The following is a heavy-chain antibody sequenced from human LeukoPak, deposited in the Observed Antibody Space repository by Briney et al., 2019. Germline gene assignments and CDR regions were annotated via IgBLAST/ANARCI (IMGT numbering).Heavy chain of an antibody. CDR2: IGAISTML. Sequence: HLGGSMRLSCVGSGFRLIDYNMNWVRQSPGKGLEWLGCIGAISTMLHYADSVKGRFTISRDDAKNSLYLQMNSLRHDDTAVYYCARDTPVPTIIPGVWGQGTLVTVSS. J-gene: IGHJ4*02. CDR1: GFRLIDYN. V-gene: IGHV3-48*02. CDR3: ARDTPVPTIIPGV. D-gene: IGHD2-2*01.